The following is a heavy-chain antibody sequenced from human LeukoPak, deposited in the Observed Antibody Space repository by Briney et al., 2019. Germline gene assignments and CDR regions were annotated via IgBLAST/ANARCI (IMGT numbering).Heavy chain of an antibody. D-gene: IGHD2-8*01. J-gene: IGHJ5*02. CDR3: ARAYGNGRFDP. V-gene: IGHV3-21*01. Sequence: GGSLRLSCAASGFTFSSYTMNWVRQAPGKGLEWVSSISSSSSYIYYADSVKGRFTISRDNAKSSLFLQMNSLRAEDAAVYYCARAYGNGRFDPWGQGTLVTVSS. CDR2: ISSSSSYI. CDR1: GFTFSSYT.